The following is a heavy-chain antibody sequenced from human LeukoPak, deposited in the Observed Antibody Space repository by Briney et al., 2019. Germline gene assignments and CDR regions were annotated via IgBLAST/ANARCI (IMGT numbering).Heavy chain of an antibody. V-gene: IGHV3-33*06. D-gene: IGHD2-15*01. CDR3: AKEQMGCSGGSCYDAFDI. CDR1: GFTFSSYG. J-gene: IGHJ3*02. Sequence: PGRSLRLSCAPSGFTFSSYGMHWVRQAPGKGLEWVAVIWYDGSNKYYADSVKGRFTISRDNSKNTLYLQMNSLRAEDTAVYYCAKEQMGCSGGSCYDAFDIWGQGTMVTVSS. CDR2: IWYDGSNK.